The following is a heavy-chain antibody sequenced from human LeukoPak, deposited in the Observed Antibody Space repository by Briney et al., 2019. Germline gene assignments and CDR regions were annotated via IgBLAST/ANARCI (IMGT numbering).Heavy chain of an antibody. CDR3: ARDRLDIGFAAFDI. D-gene: IGHD5-12*01. J-gene: IGHJ3*02. Sequence: SETLSLTCTVSGGSLSSYYWSWIRQPPGKGLEWIGYIYYSGSTNYNPSLKSRVTISVDTSKNQFSLKLSSVTAADTAVYYCARDRLDIGFAAFDIWGQGTMVTVSS. CDR2: IYYSGST. V-gene: IGHV4-59*01. CDR1: GGSLSSYY.